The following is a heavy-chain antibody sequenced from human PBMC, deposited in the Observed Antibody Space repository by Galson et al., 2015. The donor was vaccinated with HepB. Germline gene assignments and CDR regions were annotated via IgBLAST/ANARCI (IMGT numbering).Heavy chain of an antibody. CDR1: GFTFDDYA. CDR2: ISWNSGSI. V-gene: IGHV3-9*01. Sequence: SLRLSCAASGFTFDDYAMHWVRQAPGKGLEWVSGISWNSGSIGYADSVKGRFTISRDNAKNSLYLQMNSLRAEDTALYYCAKDAGNGGSYYFDYWGQGTLVTVSS. D-gene: IGHD4-23*01. J-gene: IGHJ4*02. CDR3: AKDAGNGGSYYFDY.